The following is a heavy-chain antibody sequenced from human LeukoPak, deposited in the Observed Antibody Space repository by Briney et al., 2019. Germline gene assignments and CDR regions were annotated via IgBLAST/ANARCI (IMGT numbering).Heavy chain of an antibody. CDR2: INHSGST. V-gene: IGHV4-34*01. CDR3: AREGLMVRGVTTLDY. Sequence: SETLSLTCAVYGGSFSGYYWSWIRQPPGKGLEWIGEINHSGSTNYNPSLKSRVTISVDTSKNQFPLKLSSVTAADTAVYYCAREGLMVRGVTTLDYWGQGTLVTVSS. J-gene: IGHJ4*02. CDR1: GGSFSGYY. D-gene: IGHD3-10*01.